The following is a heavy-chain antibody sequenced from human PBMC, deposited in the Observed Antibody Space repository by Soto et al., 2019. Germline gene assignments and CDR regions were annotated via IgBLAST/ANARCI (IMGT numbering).Heavy chain of an antibody. CDR1: GFTFSSYG. CDR2: ISYDGSNK. V-gene: IGHV3-30*18. CDR3: AKAITVVVVTASYYYYYGMDV. J-gene: IGHJ6*02. D-gene: IGHD2-21*02. Sequence: QVQLVESGGGVVQPGRSLRLSCAASGFTFSSYGMHWVRQAPGKGLEWVAVISYDGSNKYYADSVKDRFTISRDNSKNTLYLQMNSLRAEDTAVYYCAKAITVVVVTASYYYYYGMDVWGQGTTVTVSS.